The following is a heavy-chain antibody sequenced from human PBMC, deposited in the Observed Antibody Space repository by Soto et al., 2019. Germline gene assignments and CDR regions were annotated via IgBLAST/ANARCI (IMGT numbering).Heavy chain of an antibody. J-gene: IGHJ6*02. V-gene: IGHV4-30-4*01. Sequence: SETLSLTCTVSGDSISSGNKYWSWIRQPPGKGLEWIGYIFSSGTTYYNPSLKSRLTMSLDASQNQFSLKLNSLTDADTAVYFCARVPSPFDYYYAMDVWGQGTTVTVSS. CDR3: ARVPSPFDYYYAMDV. CDR2: IFSSGTT. CDR1: GDSISSGNKY. D-gene: IGHD3-16*01.